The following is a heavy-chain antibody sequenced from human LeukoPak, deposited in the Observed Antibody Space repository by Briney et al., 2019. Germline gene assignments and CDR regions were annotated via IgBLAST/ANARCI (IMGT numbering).Heavy chain of an antibody. V-gene: IGHV3-23*01. CDR1: GFAFSFFA. CDR2: INANSGTR. Sequence: GGSLRLSCEASGFAFSFFAMSWLRQAPGKGLEWVSTINANSGTRSYAASVRGRFTISRDNSKNTLYLQLNTLRADDTAVYYCVKPISGGLAVTADWFAPWGQGTLVVVSS. J-gene: IGHJ5*01. D-gene: IGHD6-19*01. CDR3: VKPISGGLAVTADWFAP.